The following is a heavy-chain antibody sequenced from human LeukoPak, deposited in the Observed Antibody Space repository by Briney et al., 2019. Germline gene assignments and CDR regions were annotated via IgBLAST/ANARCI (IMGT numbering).Heavy chain of an antibody. CDR1: GYPFTSYA. Sequence: ASVKVSCKASGYPFTSYAMHWVRQAPGLRLEWMGWINTGNGNTKYSQKFQGRVTMTRDTSISTAYMELSRLRSDDTAVYYCARVSPGITGTLDYWGQGTLVTVSS. CDR2: INTGNGNT. J-gene: IGHJ4*02. D-gene: IGHD1-7*01. CDR3: ARVSPGITGTLDY. V-gene: IGHV1-3*04.